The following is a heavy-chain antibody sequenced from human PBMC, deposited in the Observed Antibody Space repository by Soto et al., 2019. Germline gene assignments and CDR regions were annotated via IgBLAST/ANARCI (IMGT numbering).Heavy chain of an antibody. CDR3: TRGGDPYKTGH. CDR1: GGSISSDY. CDR2: IHSGST. Sequence: SETLSLTCTVSGGSISSDYWNWIRQPPGKGLEWIGYIHSGSTTYSASLRSRVTISVDTSKNQFSLKLTSVNTADTAIYYCTRGGDPYKTGHWGQGTLVTVSS. V-gene: IGHV4-59*01. D-gene: IGHD2-21*01. J-gene: IGHJ4*02.